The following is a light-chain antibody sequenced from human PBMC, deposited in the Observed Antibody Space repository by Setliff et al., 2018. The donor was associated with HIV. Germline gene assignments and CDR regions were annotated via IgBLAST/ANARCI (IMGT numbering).Light chain of an antibody. Sequence: QSALTQPRSVSGSPGQSVTISCTGTSSVVGASNSVSWYQHHPGKAPKVIIYDVSDRPSGVPDRFSGSKSGNTASLTISGLQAEDEADYYCFSYAGSSIFVFGGGTKVTVL. CDR3: FSYAGSSIFV. J-gene: IGLJ3*02. CDR1: SSVVGASNS. CDR2: DVS. V-gene: IGLV2-11*01.